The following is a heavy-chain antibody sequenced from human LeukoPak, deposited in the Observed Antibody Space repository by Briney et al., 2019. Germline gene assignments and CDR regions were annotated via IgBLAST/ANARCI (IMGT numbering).Heavy chain of an antibody. Sequence: SETLSLTCAVYGGSFSGYSWSWIRQPPGKGLEWIGEIHHRGSTNSNPSLKSRVTISVDTSKNQFSLKLSSVTAADTAVYYCARVDGDEGLYFDYWGQGTLVTVSS. V-gene: IGHV4-34*01. D-gene: IGHD2-21*02. J-gene: IGHJ4*02. CDR3: ARVDGDEGLYFDY. CDR2: IHHRGST. CDR1: GGSFSGYS.